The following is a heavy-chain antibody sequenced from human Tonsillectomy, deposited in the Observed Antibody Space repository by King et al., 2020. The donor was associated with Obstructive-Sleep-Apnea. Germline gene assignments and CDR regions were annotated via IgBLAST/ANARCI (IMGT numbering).Heavy chain of an antibody. CDR2: IYYSGST. Sequence: VQLQESGPGLVKPSATLSLTCTVSGGSISTYYWSWIRQPPGKGLEWIGYIYYSGSTNYNPSLKSRVTISVDTSTNQFSLKLSSVTAADTAVYYCAKNLSPTDWGQGTLVTVSS. J-gene: IGHJ4*02. CDR1: GGSISTYY. CDR3: AKNLSPTD. V-gene: IGHV4-59*03. D-gene: IGHD4-17*01.